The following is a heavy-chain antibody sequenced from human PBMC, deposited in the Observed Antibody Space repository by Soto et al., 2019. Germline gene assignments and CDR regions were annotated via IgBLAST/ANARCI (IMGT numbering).Heavy chain of an antibody. CDR1: GGSFSGYY. J-gene: IGHJ6*02. V-gene: IGHV4-34*01. CDR3: ACIFSGGYGYGFYYYGMDV. CDR2: IYYSGST. Sequence: SETLSLTCAVYGGSFSGYYWSWIRQPPGKGLEWIGSIYYSGSTYYNPSLKSRVTISVDTSMNQFSLKLSSVTAADTAVYYCACIFSGGYGYGFYYYGMDVWGQGTTVTVSS. D-gene: IGHD5-18*01.